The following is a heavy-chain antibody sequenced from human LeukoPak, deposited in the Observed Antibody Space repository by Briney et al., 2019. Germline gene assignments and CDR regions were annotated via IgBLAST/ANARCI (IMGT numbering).Heavy chain of an antibody. CDR2: INGDGRST. J-gene: IGHJ4*02. CDR1: GFTFSSYW. V-gene: IGHV3-74*01. D-gene: IGHD3-10*01. Sequence: PGGSLRLSCVASGFTFSSYWMHWVRQAPGKGLVWVSRINGDGRSTSYADSVKGRFTISRDNAKNTLYLQMNSLRAEDTAVYYCAREGYYGSGSYPAYYFDYWGQGTLVTVSS. CDR3: AREGYYGSGSYPAYYFDY.